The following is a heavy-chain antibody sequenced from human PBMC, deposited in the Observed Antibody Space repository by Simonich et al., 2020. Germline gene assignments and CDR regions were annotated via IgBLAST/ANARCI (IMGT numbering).Heavy chain of an antibody. D-gene: IGHD3-22*01. V-gene: IGHV3-48*01. Sequence: EVQLVESGGGLVQPGGSLRLSCAASGFTFSSYSMNWVRQAPGRGLEGVSNITSSSSTIYYADSGKGRFTISRDNAKNSLYLQMNSLRAEDTAVYYCARGRTYYYDSSGFDYWGQGTLVTVSS. CDR2: ITSSSSTI. J-gene: IGHJ4*02. CDR3: ARGRTYYYDSSGFDY. CDR1: GFTFSSYS.